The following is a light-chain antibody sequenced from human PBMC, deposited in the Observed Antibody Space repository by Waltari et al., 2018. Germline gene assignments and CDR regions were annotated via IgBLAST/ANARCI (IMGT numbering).Light chain of an antibody. J-gene: IGKJ3*01. CDR1: ESRLVSEDENTY. V-gene: IGKV2-40*01. CDR3: VQGIEYPFT. CDR2: EVS. Sequence: DIVMTLTPLFLHVNPREPASISCRSTESRLVSEDENTYLEWYLQKPGQSPQPLIYEVSNRASGVPDRFSGSGSDTDFTLKISRVEAEDVGIYYCVQGIEYPFTFGPGTKLDIK.